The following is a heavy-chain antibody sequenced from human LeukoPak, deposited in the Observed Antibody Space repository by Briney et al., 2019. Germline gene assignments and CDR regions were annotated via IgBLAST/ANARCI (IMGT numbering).Heavy chain of an antibody. J-gene: IGHJ5*02. CDR1: GGSFSGYY. CDR2: INHSGST. CDR3: ARGARRIILWFGERFDP. V-gene: IGHV4-34*01. Sequence: SETLSLTCAVYGGSFSGYYWSWIRQPPGKGLEWIGEINHSGSTNYNPSLESRVTISVDTSKNQFSLKLSSVTAADTAVYYCARGARRIILWFGERFDPWGQGTLVTVSS. D-gene: IGHD3-10*01.